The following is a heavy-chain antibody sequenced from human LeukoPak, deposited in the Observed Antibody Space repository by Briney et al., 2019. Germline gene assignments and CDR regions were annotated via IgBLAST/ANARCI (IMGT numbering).Heavy chain of an antibody. V-gene: IGHV4-39*07. CDR1: GGSISSSSYY. J-gene: IGHJ6*03. CDR2: IYYSGST. Sequence: SETLSLTCTVSGGSISSSSYYWGWIRQPPGKGLGWIGCIYYSGSTYYSPSLKSRVTMSVDTSKDQFSLKLSSVTAADTAVYYCARHIGGRYYYYYMDVWGKGTTVTISS. D-gene: IGHD2-21*01. CDR3: ARHIGGRYYYYYMDV.